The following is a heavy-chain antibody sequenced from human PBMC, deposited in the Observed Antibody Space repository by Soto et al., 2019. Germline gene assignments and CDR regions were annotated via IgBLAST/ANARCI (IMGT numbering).Heavy chain of an antibody. CDR2: IVVGSGNT. Sequence: QMQLVQSGPEVKKPGTSVKVSYKASGFTFTSSAVQWVRQARGQRLEWIGWIVVGSGNTNYAQKFQERVTITRDMSTSTAYMELSSLRSEDTAVYYCAAEPGNRGLVIPWGQGTLVTVSS. V-gene: IGHV1-58*01. CDR3: AAEPGNRGLVIP. CDR1: GFTFTSSA. J-gene: IGHJ5*02. D-gene: IGHD3-9*01.